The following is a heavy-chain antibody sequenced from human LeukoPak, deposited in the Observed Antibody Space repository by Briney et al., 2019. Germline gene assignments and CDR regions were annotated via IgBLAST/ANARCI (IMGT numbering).Heavy chain of an antibody. D-gene: IGHD6-13*01. J-gene: IGHJ4*02. CDR3: AKEGSWSIDY. CDR1: GFTSSSYG. Sequence: GGSLRLSCAASGFTSSSYGMHWVRQAPGKGLEWVAVISYDGSNKYYADSVKGRFTISRDNSKNTLYLQMNSLRAEDTAVYYCAKEGSWSIDYWGQGTLVTVSS. V-gene: IGHV3-30*18. CDR2: ISYDGSNK.